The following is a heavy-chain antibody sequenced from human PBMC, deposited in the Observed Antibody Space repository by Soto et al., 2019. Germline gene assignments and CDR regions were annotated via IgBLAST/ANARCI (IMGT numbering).Heavy chain of an antibody. D-gene: IGHD2-15*01. CDR1: GGSISSYY. CDR3: ASRLGYCSGGSCWGAFDI. V-gene: IGHV4-59*01. CDR2: IYYSGST. Sequence: SETLSLTCTVSGGSISSYYWSWIRQPPGKGLEWIGYIYYSGSTNYNPSLKSRVTISVDTSKNQFSLKLSSVTAADTAVYYCASRLGYCSGGSCWGAFDIWGKGTMVNVSS. J-gene: IGHJ3*02.